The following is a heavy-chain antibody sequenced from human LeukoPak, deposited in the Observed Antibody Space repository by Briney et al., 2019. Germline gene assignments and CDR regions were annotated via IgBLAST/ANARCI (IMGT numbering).Heavy chain of an antibody. Sequence: SETQSLTCTVSGGSISSGDYYWSWIRQPPGKGLEWIGYIYYSGSTYYNLSLKSRLTISVDTSKNQFSLKLSSVTAADTAVYYCARDKYAHYFDYRGHGTLVTVSS. J-gene: IGHJ4*01. CDR1: GGSISSGDYY. CDR2: IYYSGST. V-gene: IGHV4-30-4*01. CDR3: ARDKYAHYFDY.